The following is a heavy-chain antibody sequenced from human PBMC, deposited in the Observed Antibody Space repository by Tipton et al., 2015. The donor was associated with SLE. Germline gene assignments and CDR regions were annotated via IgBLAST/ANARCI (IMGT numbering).Heavy chain of an antibody. Sequence: LRLSCAVYGGSFSGYYWSWIRQPPGKGLEWIGEINHSGSTNYNPSLKSRVTISVDTSKNQFSLKLSSVTAADTAVYYCARVLGDSWFDPWGQGTLVTVSS. CDR1: GGSFSGYY. D-gene: IGHD4-17*01. CDR3: ARVLGDSWFDP. V-gene: IGHV4-34*01. J-gene: IGHJ5*02. CDR2: INHSGST.